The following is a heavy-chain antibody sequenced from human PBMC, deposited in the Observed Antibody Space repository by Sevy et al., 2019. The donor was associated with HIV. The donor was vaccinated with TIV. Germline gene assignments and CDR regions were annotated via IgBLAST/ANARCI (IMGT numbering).Heavy chain of an antibody. V-gene: IGHV1-18*01. D-gene: IGHD3-10*01. CDR1: GYTFTSYG. CDR3: ARDFPSPGYGSWRRQNYYYYYGMDV. CDR2: ISAYNGNT. J-gene: IGHJ6*02. Sequence: ASVKVSCKASGYTFTSYGISWVRQAPGQGLEWMGWISAYNGNTNYAQKLQGRVTMTTDTSTSTAYMELRSLRSDDTALYYCARDFPSPGYGSWRRQNYYYYYGMDVWGQGTTVTVSS.